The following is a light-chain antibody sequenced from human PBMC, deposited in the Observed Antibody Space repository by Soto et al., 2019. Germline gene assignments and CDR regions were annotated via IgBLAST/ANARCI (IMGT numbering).Light chain of an antibody. V-gene: IGKV3-15*01. CDR2: SAS. CDR1: QSISDT. J-gene: IGKJ1*01. Sequence: EILMTQSPATPSVSPRRRPTHSCRASQSISDTLAWYQQKPGQAPRLLIYSASRRATGFPARFSGSGSGTDFTLTISSLQSEDFAVYYCQQYNNWPWTFGQGTKVDIK. CDR3: QQYNNWPWT.